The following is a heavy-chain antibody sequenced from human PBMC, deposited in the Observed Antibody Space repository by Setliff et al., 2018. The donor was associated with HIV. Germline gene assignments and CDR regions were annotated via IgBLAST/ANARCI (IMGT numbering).Heavy chain of an antibody. V-gene: IGHV3-7*01. CDR1: GFTLSNYW. J-gene: IGHJ4*02. CDR3: ARPLYGGNSDVGGY. Sequence: PGGSLRLSCAASGFTLSNYWMSWVRQAPGKGLEWVANIKQDGSERFYVDSVKGRFSISRDNAKNSLFLQMNNLRAEDTAVYYCARPLYGGNSDVGGYWGQGTLVTVSS. D-gene: IGHD4-17*01. CDR2: IKQDGSER.